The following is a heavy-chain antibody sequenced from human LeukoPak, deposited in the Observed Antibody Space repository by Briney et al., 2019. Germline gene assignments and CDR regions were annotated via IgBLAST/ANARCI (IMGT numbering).Heavy chain of an antibody. Sequence: SETLSLTCTVSGGSIRSSSYYWGWIRQPPGKGLEWIGSIYYSGSTYYNPSLKSRVTISVDTSKNQLSLKLSSVTAADTAVYYCARDHVRFIRRRNNVFDIWGQGTMVTVSS. CDR2: IYYSGST. J-gene: IGHJ3*02. D-gene: IGHD1-14*01. CDR1: GGSIRSSSYY. CDR3: ARDHVRFIRRRNNVFDI. V-gene: IGHV4-39*07.